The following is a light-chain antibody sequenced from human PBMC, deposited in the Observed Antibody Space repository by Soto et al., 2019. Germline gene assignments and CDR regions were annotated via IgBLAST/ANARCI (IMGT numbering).Light chain of an antibody. CDR3: CSYAGSYTYV. J-gene: IGLJ1*01. CDR2: DVS. V-gene: IGLV2-11*01. CDR1: SSDIGVYNY. Sequence: QSVLTQPRSVSGSPGQSVTISCTGTSSDIGVYNYVSWYQQHPGKAPKLMIYDVSKRPSGVPDRFTGSKSGNTASLTISGLQAEDEADYNCCSYAGSYTYVFATGTKLTVL.